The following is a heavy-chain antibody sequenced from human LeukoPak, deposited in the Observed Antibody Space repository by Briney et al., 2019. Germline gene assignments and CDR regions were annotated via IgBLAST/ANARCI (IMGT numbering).Heavy chain of an antibody. CDR3: ARGGQAWLQLQY. Sequence: PGGSLRLSCAASGFTFSSYGMHWVRQAPGKGLEWVALISDDGNNQIYADSVKGRFSISRDNSRNTLFLQVDSLRVEDTAVYYCARGGQAWLQLQYWGQGTLVTVSS. D-gene: IGHD5-24*01. CDR2: ISDDGNNQ. CDR1: GFTFSSYG. V-gene: IGHV3-30*19. J-gene: IGHJ4*02.